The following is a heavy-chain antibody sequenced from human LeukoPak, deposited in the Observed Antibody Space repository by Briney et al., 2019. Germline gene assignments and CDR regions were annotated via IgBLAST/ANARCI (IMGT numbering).Heavy chain of an antibody. D-gene: IGHD6-19*01. CDR1: GFTFSSYA. V-gene: IGHV3-23*01. J-gene: IGHJ4*02. Sequence: GGSLRLSCVASGFTFSSYAMGWVRQAAGKGLGWVSDISSSGGTTYYADSVKGRVTISRDNSKKTLYLQMNSLRPEDTAVYYCAKFSSSGWSRSTNKWGQGTLVTVSS. CDR2: ISSSGGTT. CDR3: AKFSSSGWSRSTNK.